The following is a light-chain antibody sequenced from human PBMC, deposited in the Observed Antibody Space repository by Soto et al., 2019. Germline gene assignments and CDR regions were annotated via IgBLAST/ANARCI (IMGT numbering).Light chain of an antibody. CDR2: DAS. CDR1: QRIGGY. CDR3: QHYNTYSGT. J-gene: IGKJ1*01. V-gene: IGKV3-11*01. Sequence: EIVLTQSPATLSLSPGERATLSCRASQRIGGYLGWYQQKPGQAPRLLIYDASNRATGIPVRFSGSGSGTDYTLTITNLEPEDFATYYCQHYNTYSGTFGQGTKVEIK.